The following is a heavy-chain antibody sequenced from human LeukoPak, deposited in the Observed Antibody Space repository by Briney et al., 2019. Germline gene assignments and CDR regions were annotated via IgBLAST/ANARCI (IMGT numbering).Heavy chain of an antibody. J-gene: IGHJ4*02. CDR2: ISSSGSTI. CDR1: GFTFSDYY. Sequence: GGSLRLSCAASGFTFSDYYMSWIRQAPGKGLEWVSYISSSGSTIYYADSVKGRFTISRDNAKNTLYLQMNSLRAEDTAVYYCASRNYYDSSGYYYYYFDYWGQGILVTVSS. D-gene: IGHD3-22*01. V-gene: IGHV3-11*01. CDR3: ASRNYYDSSGYYYYYFDY.